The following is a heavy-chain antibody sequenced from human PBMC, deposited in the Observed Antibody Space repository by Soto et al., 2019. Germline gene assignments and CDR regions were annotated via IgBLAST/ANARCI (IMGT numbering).Heavy chain of an antibody. Sequence: VQLLESGGGLVQPGGSLRLSCAASGIIFNAYAMTWVRQAPGKGLEWVSAIGGSGGNTYYAASVKGRFTISRDNSKDTVDLEMNRLRVDDTAVHFCARVASDYINSADHWGQGILVTVSS. V-gene: IGHV3-23*01. D-gene: IGHD4-4*01. CDR2: IGGSGGNT. CDR3: ARVASDYINSADH. CDR1: GIIFNAYA. J-gene: IGHJ4*02.